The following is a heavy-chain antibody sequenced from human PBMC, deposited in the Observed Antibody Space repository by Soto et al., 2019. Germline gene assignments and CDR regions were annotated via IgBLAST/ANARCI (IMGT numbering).Heavy chain of an antibody. Sequence: QVQLVESGGGVVEPGRSLRLSCAASGFTFSSYSMHWVRQAPGKGLEWLTVISDSGGNKYYADSVKGRFTISRDNSKNSLYLQLNTLRADDTAVYYCARDRIPAAGVYWFDSSGPGTLVIVSS. CDR3: ARDRIPAAGVYWFDS. CDR1: GFTFSSYS. J-gene: IGHJ5*01. D-gene: IGHD6-13*01. V-gene: IGHV3-30-3*01. CDR2: ISDSGGNK.